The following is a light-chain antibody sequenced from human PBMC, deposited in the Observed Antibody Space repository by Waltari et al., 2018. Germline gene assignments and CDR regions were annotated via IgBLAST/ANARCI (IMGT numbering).Light chain of an antibody. CDR1: QSISSY. Sequence: DIQMTQSPSSLSASVGDRVTLTCRASQSISSYLNWYQQKPGKAPKLLIYAASSLQSGGPSRFSGSGSGTDFTLTISSLQPEDFATYYCQQSYSTPRTFGQGTKLEIK. CDR3: QQSYSTPRT. V-gene: IGKV1-39*01. CDR2: AAS. J-gene: IGKJ2*01.